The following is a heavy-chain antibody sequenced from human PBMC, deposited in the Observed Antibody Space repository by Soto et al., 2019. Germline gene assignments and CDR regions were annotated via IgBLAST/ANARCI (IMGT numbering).Heavy chain of an antibody. V-gene: IGHV3-23*01. CDR2: LSGSGGST. CDR3: AKGGLYGSGSYYNAGNYYYYGMDV. CDR1: GFTFSSYA. D-gene: IGHD3-10*01. J-gene: IGHJ6*02. Sequence: VGSLRLSCAASGFTFSSYAMTWVRQAPGKGLEWVSSLSGSGGSTYYADSVKGRFTISRDNSKNTLYLQMTSLRAEDTAVYYCAKGGLYGSGSYYNAGNYYYYGMDVWGQGTTVTVSS.